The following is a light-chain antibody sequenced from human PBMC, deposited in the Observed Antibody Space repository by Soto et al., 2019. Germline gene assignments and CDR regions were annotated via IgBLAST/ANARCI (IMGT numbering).Light chain of an antibody. V-gene: IGKV3-20*01. J-gene: IGKJ5*01. Sequence: ETVMTQSPATLSVSPGERATLSCGASQSVSNNLAWYQQKPGQAPKFLIYGVSSRATGIPDRFSGSGSGTDFTLTISRLEPEDFAVYHCQQYGSSPLITFGQGTRLENK. CDR2: GVS. CDR3: QQYGSSPLIT. CDR1: QSVSNN.